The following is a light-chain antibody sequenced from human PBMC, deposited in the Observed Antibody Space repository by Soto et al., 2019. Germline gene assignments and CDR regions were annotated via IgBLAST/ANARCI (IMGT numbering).Light chain of an antibody. CDR2: AGS. Sequence: EIVLTQSPGTLSVSPGDRVTLSCRASQSISINLAWYQHKPGQAPRLLIHAGSTRATGIPARISGSGSGTEFTLTISSLQSEDFAVYYCQQYGNTHLTFGGGTKVDIK. CDR3: QQYGNTHLT. V-gene: IGKV3D-15*01. J-gene: IGKJ4*01. CDR1: QSISIN.